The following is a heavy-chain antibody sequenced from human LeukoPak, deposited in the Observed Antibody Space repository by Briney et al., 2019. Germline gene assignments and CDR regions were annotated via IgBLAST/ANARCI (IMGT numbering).Heavy chain of an antibody. CDR1: GFTFSSYE. Sequence: QPGGSLRLSCAASGFTFSSYEMNWVRQAPGKGLEWVSYISSSGSTIYYADSVKGRFTISRDNAKNSLYLQMSSLRAEDTAVYYCAELGITMIGGVWGKGTTVTISS. V-gene: IGHV3-48*03. D-gene: IGHD3-10*02. J-gene: IGHJ6*04. CDR3: AELGITMIGGV. CDR2: ISSSGSTI.